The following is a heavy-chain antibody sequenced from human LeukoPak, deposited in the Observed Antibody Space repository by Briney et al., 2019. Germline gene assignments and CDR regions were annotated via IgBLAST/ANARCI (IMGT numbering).Heavy chain of an antibody. CDR3: ARGMEYSSSHYYYYYYMDV. V-gene: IGHV1-2*02. D-gene: IGHD6-6*01. CDR2: INPNSGGT. Sequence: ASVRVSCKASGGIFSTFAISWVRQAPGQGLEWMGWINPNSGGTNYAQKFQGRVTMTRDTSISTAYMELSRLRSDDTAVYYCARGMEYSSSHYYYYYYMDVWGKGTTVTVSS. J-gene: IGHJ6*03. CDR1: GGIFSTFA.